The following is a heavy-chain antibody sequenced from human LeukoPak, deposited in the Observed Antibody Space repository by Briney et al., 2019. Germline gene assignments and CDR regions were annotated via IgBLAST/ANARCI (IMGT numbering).Heavy chain of an antibody. CDR3: ARVNRGSYRWGGDYFDY. D-gene: IGHD3-16*02. CDR2: IYYSGST. V-gene: IGHV4-39*07. Sequence: SETLSLTCTVSGGSISSSSYYWGWIRQPPGKGLEWIGSIYYSGSTYYNPSLKSRVTISVDTSKNQFSLKLSSVTAADTAVYYCARVNRGSYRWGGDYFDYWGQGTLVTVSS. CDR1: GGSISSSSYY. J-gene: IGHJ4*02.